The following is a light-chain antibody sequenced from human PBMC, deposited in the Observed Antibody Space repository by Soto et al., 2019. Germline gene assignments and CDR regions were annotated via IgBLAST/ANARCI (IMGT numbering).Light chain of an antibody. CDR3: QQYGSSRT. Sequence: EIVLTQSPGTLSLSPGERATLSCRASQSVSSSCLAWYQQKPGQAPRLLIYGASSRATGIPDRFSGSGSGTDFTRTISRLEPEDCAVYDCQQYGSSRTVGPETKVDIK. V-gene: IGKV3-20*01. CDR1: QSVSSSC. J-gene: IGKJ3*01. CDR2: GAS.